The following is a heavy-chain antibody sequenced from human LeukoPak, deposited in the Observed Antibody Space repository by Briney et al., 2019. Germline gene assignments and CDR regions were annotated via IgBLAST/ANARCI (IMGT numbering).Heavy chain of an antibody. J-gene: IGHJ4*02. CDR3: ARLFGGVTTFDY. CDR1: GFIFSSYG. V-gene: IGHV3-7*01. CDR2: MKGDGSHI. D-gene: IGHD2-8*02. Sequence: HPGGSLRLSCAASGFIFSSYGMHWVRQAPGKGLEWVASMKGDGSHIYYVDSVKGRFTISRDNARNSLYLQMNSLRAEDTAVYYCARLFGGVTTFDYWGQGALVTVSS.